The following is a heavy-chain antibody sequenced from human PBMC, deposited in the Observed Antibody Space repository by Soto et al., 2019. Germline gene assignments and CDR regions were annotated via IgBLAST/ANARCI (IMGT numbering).Heavy chain of an antibody. CDR2: VYYRGRS. Sequence: ASETLSLTCTVSGGSVSNSNYYWGWIRQSPGKGLEWIGSVYYRGRSYSKSSVKSRVTISVDTSKNQFSLNLNSVTASDTAVYFCVSQRTSVLTQAYFDYWGPGALVTVSS. V-gene: IGHV4-39*01. CDR1: GGSVSNSNYY. D-gene: IGHD2-8*01. J-gene: IGHJ4*02. CDR3: VSQRTSVLTQAYFDY.